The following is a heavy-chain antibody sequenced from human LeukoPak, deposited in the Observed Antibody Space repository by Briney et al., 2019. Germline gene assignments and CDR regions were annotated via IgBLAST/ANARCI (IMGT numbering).Heavy chain of an antibody. CDR1: GGSISSGSHY. D-gene: IGHD5-12*01. CDR3: ARYPYSDSGVWQAFDY. V-gene: IGHV4-39*01. Sequence: PSETLSLTCIVSGGSISSGSHYWGWIRQPPGKGLEWTGSMHYSGITYYNPSLTSRVTISVDTSKNQFSLRLTSVTAADTAVYYCARYPYSDSGVWQAFDYWGQGTQVTVSS. CDR2: MHYSGIT. J-gene: IGHJ4*02.